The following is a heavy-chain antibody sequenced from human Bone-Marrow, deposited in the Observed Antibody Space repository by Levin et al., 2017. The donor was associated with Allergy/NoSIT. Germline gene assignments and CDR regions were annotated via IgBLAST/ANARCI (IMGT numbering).Heavy chain of an antibody. V-gene: IGHV3-11*05. J-gene: IGHJ4*02. Sequence: PGGSLRLSCAASGFTFSDYYMSWIRQTPGKGLEWVSYISSGSTYYIDSVKGRFTISRDNAENSLFLQMNSLRAEDTAVYFCARASTVAGPADYWGQGTLVTVSS. CDR2: ISSGST. CDR3: ARASTVAGPADY. D-gene: IGHD6-19*01. CDR1: GFTFSDYY.